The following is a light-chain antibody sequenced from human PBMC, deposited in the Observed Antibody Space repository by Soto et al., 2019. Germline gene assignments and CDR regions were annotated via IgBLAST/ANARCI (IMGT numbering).Light chain of an antibody. Sequence: EIVLTQSPGTLSLSPGERATLSCRASQSVSSNFLAWYQQKPGQAPRLLIYGASNRVTGIPDRFSGSGSGTDFTLTISRLEPEDFAVYYCQQSGSSPWTFGQGTKVEIK. CDR2: GAS. V-gene: IGKV3-20*01. CDR3: QQSGSSPWT. CDR1: QSVSSNF. J-gene: IGKJ1*01.